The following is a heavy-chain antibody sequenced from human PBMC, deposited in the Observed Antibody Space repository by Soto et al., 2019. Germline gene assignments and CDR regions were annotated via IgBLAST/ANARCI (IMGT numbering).Heavy chain of an antibody. CDR3: ARGPGGVAARPKGMDV. CDR1: GFTFSSYA. Sequence: QVQLVESGGGVVQPGRSLRLSCAASGFTFSSYAMHWVRQAPGKGLEWVAVISYDGSNKYYADSVKGRFTISRDNSKNPLYLKMNSLGAEATAVYYCARGPGGVAARPKGMDVWGQGTTVTVSS. CDR2: ISYDGSNK. J-gene: IGHJ6*02. V-gene: IGHV3-30-3*01. D-gene: IGHD6-6*01.